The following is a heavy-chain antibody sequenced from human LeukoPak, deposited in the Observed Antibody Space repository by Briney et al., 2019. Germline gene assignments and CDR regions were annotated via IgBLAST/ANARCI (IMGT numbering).Heavy chain of an antibody. CDR1: GGSISSYY. D-gene: IGHD3-22*01. Sequence: PSETLSLTCTVSGGSISSYYWSWIRQPAGKGLEWIGRIYTSGGTNYNPSLKSRVTMSVDTSKNQFSLKLSSVTAADTAVYYCVLGSSGYYSLEYFQHWGQGTLVTVSS. CDR2: IYTSGGT. J-gene: IGHJ1*01. CDR3: VLGSSGYYSLEYFQH. V-gene: IGHV4-4*07.